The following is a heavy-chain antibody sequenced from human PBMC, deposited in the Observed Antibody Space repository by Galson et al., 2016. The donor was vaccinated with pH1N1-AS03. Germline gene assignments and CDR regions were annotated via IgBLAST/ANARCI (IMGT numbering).Heavy chain of an antibody. CDR1: GYTFTAYY. D-gene: IGHD3-16*01. CDR3: ARILRGKGGLDS. J-gene: IGHJ5*01. CDR2: IDPDHDSGT. Sequence: SVKVSCKASGYTFTAYYIHWVRQAPGQGLEWMGWIDPDHDSGTRYAQKFQGRVTMARDTSITTVYMEVTRLTSDDTAVYYCARILRGKGGLDSWGQGTLVTVTS. V-gene: IGHV1-2*02.